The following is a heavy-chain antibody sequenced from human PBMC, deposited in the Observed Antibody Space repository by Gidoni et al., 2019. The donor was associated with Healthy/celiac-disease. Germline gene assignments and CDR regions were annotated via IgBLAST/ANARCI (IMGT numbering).Heavy chain of an antibody. J-gene: IGHJ5*02. CDR2: IYWDDDK. Sequence: QITLKESGPTLVKPTQTLTLTCTFSGFSLSTSGGGVGWIRQPPGKALEWLALIYWDDDKRYSPSLKSRLTITKDTSKNQVVLTMTNMDPVDTATYYCAHTTRGDFWSGGNWFDPWGQGTLVTVSS. V-gene: IGHV2-5*02. D-gene: IGHD3-3*01. CDR1: GFSLSTSGGG. CDR3: AHTTRGDFWSGGNWFDP.